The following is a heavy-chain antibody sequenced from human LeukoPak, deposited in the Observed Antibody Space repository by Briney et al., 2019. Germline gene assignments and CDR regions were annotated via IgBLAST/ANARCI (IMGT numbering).Heavy chain of an antibody. J-gene: IGHJ4*02. V-gene: IGHV3-53*01. D-gene: IGHD3-3*01. CDR2: IYSGGST. CDR3: ARVTIFGVVTVGAGYFDY. CDR1: GFTFSSYA. Sequence: GGSLRLSCAASGFTFSSYAMSWVRQAPGKGLEWVSVIYSGGSTYYADSVKGRFTIFRDNSKSTLYLQMNSLRAEDTAVYYYARVTIFGVVTVGAGYFDYWGQGTLVTVSS.